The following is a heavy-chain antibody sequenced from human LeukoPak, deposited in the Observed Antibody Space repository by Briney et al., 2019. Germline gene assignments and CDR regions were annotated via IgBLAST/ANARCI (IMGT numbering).Heavy chain of an antibody. CDR3: ARGSDCSSTSCLTDAFDI. D-gene: IGHD2-2*01. CDR2: IYYSGSA. J-gene: IGHJ3*02. Sequence: SETLPLTCTVSGGSISSGDYYWSWIRQPPGKGLEWMGYIYYSGSAYYNPSLKSRVTISVDTSKNQFSLKLSSVTAADTAVYYCARGSDCSSTSCLTDAFDIWGQGTMVTVSS. CDR1: GGSISSGDYY. V-gene: IGHV4-30-4*01.